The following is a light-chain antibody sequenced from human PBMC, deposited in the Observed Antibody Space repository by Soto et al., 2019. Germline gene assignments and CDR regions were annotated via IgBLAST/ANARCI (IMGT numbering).Light chain of an antibody. CDR1: QDINTF. V-gene: IGKV1-33*01. Sequence: DIQMTQSPSSLPASVGDRVTIACQASQDINTFLNWYQQGPGEAPKLLIFHTSNLEAGVPSRFSGSGSGTSFTFTITSLQPEDFATYYCQQYETLPYTFGQGTKVDIK. CDR3: QQYETLPYT. J-gene: IGKJ2*01. CDR2: HTS.